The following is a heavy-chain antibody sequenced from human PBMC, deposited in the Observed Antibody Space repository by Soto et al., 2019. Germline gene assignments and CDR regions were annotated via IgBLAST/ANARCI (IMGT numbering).Heavy chain of an antibody. V-gene: IGHV4-38-2*02. D-gene: IGHD5-12*01. CDR2: IYHSRST. CDR1: SSPINSRYY. Sequence: SETLSLTCTVSSSPINSRYYWGWIRQTPGKGLEWVASIYHSRSTHYNPSLKSRATISVDTSNNQFSLRLSSVTAADTAIYYCERNTSGRNFDYWGQGTQVTVSS. CDR3: ERNTSGRNFDY. J-gene: IGHJ4*02.